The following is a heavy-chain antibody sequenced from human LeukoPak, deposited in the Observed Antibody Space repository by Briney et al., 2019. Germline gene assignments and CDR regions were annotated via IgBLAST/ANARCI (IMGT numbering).Heavy chain of an antibody. J-gene: IGHJ4*02. V-gene: IGHV1-18*01. CDR2: ISAYNGNT. CDR3: ARDLSDPYCSSTSCRIYFDY. D-gene: IGHD2-2*01. Sequence: ASVKVSCKASGYTFTSYGISWVRQAPGQGLEWMGWISAYNGNTNYAQKLQGRVTVTTDTSTSTAYMELRSLRSDDTAVYYCARDLSDPYCSSTSCRIYFDYWGQGTLVTVSS. CDR1: GYTFTSYG.